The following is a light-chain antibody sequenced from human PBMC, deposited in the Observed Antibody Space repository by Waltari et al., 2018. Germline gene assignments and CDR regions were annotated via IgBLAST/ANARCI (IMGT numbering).Light chain of an antibody. J-gene: IGKJ5*01. CDR2: LGS. V-gene: IGKV2-28*01. CDR1: QSLLQTNGYNY. Sequence: DIVMTQSPLSLPVTPGEPASISCRSSQSLLQTNGYNYLDWYLQKPGQSPQVLIYLGSNRACWVPDRCSGSGSGTDCTLKISRVEAEDVGVYYCMQALQTPITFGQGTRLEIK. CDR3: MQALQTPIT.